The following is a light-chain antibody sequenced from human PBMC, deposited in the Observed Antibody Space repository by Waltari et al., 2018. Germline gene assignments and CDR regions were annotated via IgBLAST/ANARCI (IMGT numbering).Light chain of an antibody. CDR3: CSYAGRSPVV. CDR2: DVS. V-gene: IGLV2-23*02. Sequence: QSALTQPASVSGSPGQSITISCTGTSSDLGGYTYVSWYQRHPGKAPRLTIYDVSKRPSGVSNRFSVSKSGNRASLTISGLQAEDEADYYCCSYAGRSPVVFGGGTKLTVL. J-gene: IGLJ2*01. CDR1: SSDLGGYTY.